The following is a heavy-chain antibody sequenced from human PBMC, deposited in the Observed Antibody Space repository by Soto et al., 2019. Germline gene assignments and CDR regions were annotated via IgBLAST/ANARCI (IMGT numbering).Heavy chain of an antibody. CDR3: AHRLGGFTWNDGYLDY. CDR1: GFSLTTRPVG. Sequence: VSGPTLVNPTHTLILTCSFSGFSLTTRPVGVAWIRQPPGKALEWLAVIYWDDDKRYSPSLRSRLTISKDTSKNQVVLSMTNMDPVDTATYYCAHRLGGFTWNDGYLDYWGQGTLVTVSS. CDR2: IYWDDDK. D-gene: IGHD1-1*01. V-gene: IGHV2-5*02. J-gene: IGHJ4*02.